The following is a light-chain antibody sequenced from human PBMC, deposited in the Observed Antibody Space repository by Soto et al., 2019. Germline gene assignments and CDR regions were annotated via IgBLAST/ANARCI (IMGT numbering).Light chain of an antibody. CDR3: QQYYNWPRT. J-gene: IGKJ5*01. Sequence: DIVMTQSPASLAVSLGERATSNCNSSHSLLFSSNKKNYLAWYQQRPGQPPKLLIYWASSRESGVPDRFTGSGSGTDFTLSISSLQAEYVAVYYCQQYYNWPRTFGQGTRLEIK. V-gene: IGKV4-1*01. CDR2: WAS. CDR1: HSLLFSSNKKNY.